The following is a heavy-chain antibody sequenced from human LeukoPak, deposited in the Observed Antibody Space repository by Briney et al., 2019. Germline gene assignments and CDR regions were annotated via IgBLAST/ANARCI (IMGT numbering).Heavy chain of an antibody. CDR3: ARWIYDHGRPFDY. J-gene: IGHJ4*02. CDR1: GGSVSSGSYY. Sequence: SETLSLTGSVSGGSVSSGSYYWSWIRQPPGKGLEWIGYMYYSGNTNYNPSLKSRVTISADTSKNQFSLKLSSVTVADTAVYYCARWIYDHGRPFDYWGQGTLVTVSS. V-gene: IGHV4-61*01. CDR2: MYYSGNT. D-gene: IGHD3-16*01.